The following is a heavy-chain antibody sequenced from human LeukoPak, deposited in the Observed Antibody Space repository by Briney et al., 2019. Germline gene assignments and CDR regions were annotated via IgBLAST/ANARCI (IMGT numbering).Heavy chain of an antibody. Sequence: GSLRLSCAASGFTFSRYWMYWVRQAPGKGLVWVSSISSSSSYIYYADSVKGRFTISRDNAKNSLYLQMNSLRAEDTAVYYCARDRGIAVAGTLWFDPWGQGTLVTVSS. V-gene: IGHV3-21*01. J-gene: IGHJ5*02. CDR1: GFTFSRYW. CDR2: ISSSSSYI. D-gene: IGHD6-19*01. CDR3: ARDRGIAVAGTLWFDP.